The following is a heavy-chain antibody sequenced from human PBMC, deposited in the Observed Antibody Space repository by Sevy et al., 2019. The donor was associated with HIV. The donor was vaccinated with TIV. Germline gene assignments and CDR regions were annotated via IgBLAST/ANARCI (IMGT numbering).Heavy chain of an antibody. CDR3: AGDREGGELGGHYFEY. J-gene: IGHJ4*02. CDR1: GFTFNNYW. CDR2: IKQDGSEK. Sequence: GVSLRLSCAASGFTFNNYWMSWVRQAPGRGLEWVANIKQDGSEKYNVDSVKGRFTISRDNAKNSMYLQMNSLRDEDTAEYSGAGDREGGELGGHYFEYWGQGTLVTVSS. V-gene: IGHV3-7*01. D-gene: IGHD7-27*01.